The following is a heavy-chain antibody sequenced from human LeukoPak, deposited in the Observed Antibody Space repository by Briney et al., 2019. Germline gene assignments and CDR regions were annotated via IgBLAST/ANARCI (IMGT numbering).Heavy chain of an antibody. V-gene: IGHV3-21*01. Sequence: PGGSLRPSCAASGFTFSSYSMNWVRQAPGKGLEWVSSISSSSSYIYYADSVKGRFTISRDNAKNSLYLQMNSLRAEDTAVYYCARDISPMIVGVMGSPFGYWGQGTLVTVSS. CDR3: ARDISPMIVGVMGSPFGY. CDR2: ISSSSSYI. D-gene: IGHD3-22*01. J-gene: IGHJ4*02. CDR1: GFTFSSYS.